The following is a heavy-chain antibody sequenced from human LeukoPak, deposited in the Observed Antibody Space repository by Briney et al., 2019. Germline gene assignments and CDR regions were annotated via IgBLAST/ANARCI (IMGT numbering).Heavy chain of an antibody. CDR3: ATSLRFGELPMSYFDY. Sequence: GGSLRLSCAASGFTFDDYAMHWVRQAPGKGLEWASGISWNSGSIGYADSVKGRFTISRDNAKNSLYLQMNSLRAEDTALYYCATSLRFGELPMSYFDYWGQGTLVTVSS. V-gene: IGHV3-9*01. CDR1: GFTFDDYA. CDR2: ISWNSGSI. D-gene: IGHD3-10*01. J-gene: IGHJ4*02.